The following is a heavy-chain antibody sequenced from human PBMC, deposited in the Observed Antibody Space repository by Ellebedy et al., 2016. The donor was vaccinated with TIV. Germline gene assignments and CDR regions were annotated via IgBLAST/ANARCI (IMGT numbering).Heavy chain of an antibody. V-gene: IGHV4-39*02. CDR1: GDSITNNDCF. CDR3: ARGHHSSSKSPGLHWFDP. CDR2: INYSGTT. D-gene: IGHD6-6*01. Sequence: SETLSLTCTVSGDSITNNDCFWAWIRQPPGKGLEWIGSINYSGTTYYNPSLKSRVTISTAMSNNHFSLRLNSVTAADTAVYYCARGHHSSSKSPGLHWFDPWGQGTLVTVSS. J-gene: IGHJ5*02.